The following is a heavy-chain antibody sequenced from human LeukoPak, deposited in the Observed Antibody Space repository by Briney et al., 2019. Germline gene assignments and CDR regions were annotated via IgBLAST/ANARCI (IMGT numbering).Heavy chain of an antibody. V-gene: IGHV1-69*04. CDR2: IIPILGIA. CDR1: GGTFSSYA. D-gene: IGHD2-2*01. J-gene: IGHJ4*02. Sequence: ASVKVSCKASGGTFSSYAISWVRQALGQGLELMGRIIPILGIANYAQKFQGRVTITADKSTSTAYMELSSLRSEDTAVYYCARDSLPSKNWGQGTLVTVSS. CDR3: ARDSLPSKN.